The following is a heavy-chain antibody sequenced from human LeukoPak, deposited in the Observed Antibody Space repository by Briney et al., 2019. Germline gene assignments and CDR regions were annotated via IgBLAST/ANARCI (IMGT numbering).Heavy chain of an antibody. CDR1: GFTFSSYW. V-gene: IGHV3-7*01. CDR3: TKSAVAGTHYYYYGMDV. J-gene: IGHJ6*02. Sequence: GGSLRLSCAASGFTFSSYWMSWVRQAPGKGLEWVANIKQDGSEKYYVDSMKGRFTISRDSSKNTLYLQMNSLRAEDTAMYYCTKSAVAGTHYYYYGMDVWGQGTTVTVSS. CDR2: IKQDGSEK. D-gene: IGHD6-19*01.